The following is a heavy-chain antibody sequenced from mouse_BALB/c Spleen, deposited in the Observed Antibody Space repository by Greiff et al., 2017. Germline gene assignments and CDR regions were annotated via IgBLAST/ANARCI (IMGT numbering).Heavy chain of an antibody. J-gene: IGHJ3*01. CDR2: ISSGRSYT. D-gene: IGHD2-4*01. CDR1: GFTFSSYG. V-gene: IGHV5-6*02. CDR3: ARPYDYDGFAY. Sequence: EVKLVESGGDLVKPGGSLKLSCAASGFTFSSYGMSWVRQTPDKRLEWVATISSGRSYTYYPDSVKGRFTISRDNAKNTLYLQMSSLKSEDTAMYYCARPYDYDGFAYWGQGTLVTVSA.